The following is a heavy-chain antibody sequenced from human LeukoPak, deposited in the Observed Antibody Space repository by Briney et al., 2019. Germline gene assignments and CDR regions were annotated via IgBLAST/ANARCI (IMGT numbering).Heavy chain of an antibody. J-gene: IGHJ5*02. CDR3: ARGIGYCSSTSCYSDWFDP. CDR1: GGSISSGGYS. CDR2: IYHSGST. V-gene: IGHV4-30-2*01. D-gene: IGHD2-2*01. Sequence: PSETLSLTCAVSGGSISSGGYSRSWIRQPPGKGLEWIGYIYHSGSTYYNPSLKSRVTMSVDRSKNQFSLKLSSVTAADTAVYYCARGIGYCSSTSCYSDWFDPWGQGTLVTVSS.